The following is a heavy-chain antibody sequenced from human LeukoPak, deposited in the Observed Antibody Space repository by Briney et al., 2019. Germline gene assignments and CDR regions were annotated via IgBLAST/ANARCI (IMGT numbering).Heavy chain of an antibody. V-gene: IGHV1-18*01. CDR3: ARSRGSGSFPNYYFDY. CDR2: ISADNGKT. D-gene: IGHD3-10*01. Sequence: GASVKVSCKVSGYTFTSYTMHWVRQAPGQGLEWMGWISADNGKTNYAQKFQGRVTTTTDTSTSTAYMELRSLRSDDTAVYYCARSRGSGSFPNYYFDYWGQGTLVTVFS. J-gene: IGHJ4*02. CDR1: GYTFTSYT.